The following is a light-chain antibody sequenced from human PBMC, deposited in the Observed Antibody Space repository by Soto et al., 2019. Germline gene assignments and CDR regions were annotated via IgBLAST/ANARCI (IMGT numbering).Light chain of an antibody. Sequence: DIQLTQSPSFLSASVGDRVTITCRASQGISSNLAWYQQKPGKAPKLLIYAASTLQSGVPSRFSGSGSGTEFTLTISSLQPEDFETYYCQQFNSYPITFGQGTRLEIK. CDR3: QQFNSYPIT. CDR2: AAS. J-gene: IGKJ5*01. CDR1: QGISSN. V-gene: IGKV1-9*01.